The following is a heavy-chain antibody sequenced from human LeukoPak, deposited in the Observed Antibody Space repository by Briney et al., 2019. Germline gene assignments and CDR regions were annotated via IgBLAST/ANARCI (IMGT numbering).Heavy chain of an antibody. CDR1: GFTFSDYY. Sequence: GGSLRLSCAASGFTFSDYYMSWIRQAPGKGLEWVSYISSSGSTIYYADSVKGRFTISRDNAKNSLYLQMNSLRAEDTAVFYCARGSTYYYDNSGLNYWGQGTLVTVSS. J-gene: IGHJ4*02. D-gene: IGHD3-22*01. CDR2: ISSSGSTI. CDR3: ARGSTYYYDNSGLNY. V-gene: IGHV3-11*04.